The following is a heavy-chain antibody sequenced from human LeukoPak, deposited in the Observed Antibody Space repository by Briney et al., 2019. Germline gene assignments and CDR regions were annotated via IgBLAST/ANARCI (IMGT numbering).Heavy chain of an antibody. J-gene: IGHJ4*02. Sequence: PGGSLRLSCAASAFTVNSNCMSWVRQAPGKGLEWGSVFYSGGSTYYADSVRGRFTISRDNSKNTLYLQMNSMRAEDTAVYYCARQRDRYYFDYWGQGTLVTVSS. V-gene: IGHV3-66*02. CDR2: FYSGGST. D-gene: IGHD1-14*01. CDR1: AFTVNSNC. CDR3: ARQRDRYYFDY.